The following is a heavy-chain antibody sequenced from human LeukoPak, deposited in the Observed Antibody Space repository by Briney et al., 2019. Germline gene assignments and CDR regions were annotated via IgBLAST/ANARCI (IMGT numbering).Heavy chain of an antibody. CDR2: IYYSGST. J-gene: IGHJ6*02. CDR1: GVSISSGGYY. Sequence: SETLSLTCTVSGVSISSGGYYWSWHRQHPGKDLEWIGYIYYSGSTYYNPSLKSRVTISVDTSKNQYSLKLSSVTAADTAVYYCARDVYGMDVWGQGTTVTVSS. CDR3: ARDVYGMDV. V-gene: IGHV4-31*03.